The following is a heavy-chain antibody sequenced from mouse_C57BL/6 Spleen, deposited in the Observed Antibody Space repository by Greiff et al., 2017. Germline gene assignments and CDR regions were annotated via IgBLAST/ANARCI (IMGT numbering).Heavy chain of an antibody. CDR3: ARTIYYYYFDY. D-gene: IGHD2-4*01. CDR2: IHPNSGST. Sequence: QVQLQQPGAELVKPGASVKLSCKASGYTFTSYWMHWVKQRPGQGLEWIGMIHPNSGSTNYNEKLQSKATLTVDKSSSTAYMQLSSLTSEYSAFYYCARTIYYYYFDYWGQGTTLTVSS. V-gene: IGHV1-64*01. J-gene: IGHJ2*01. CDR1: GYTFTSYW.